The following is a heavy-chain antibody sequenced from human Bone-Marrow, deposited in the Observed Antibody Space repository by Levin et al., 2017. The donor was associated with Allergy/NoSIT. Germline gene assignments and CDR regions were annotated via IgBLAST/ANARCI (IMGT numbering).Heavy chain of an antibody. Sequence: GGSLRLSCAASGFSFNLYNMHWVRQAPGKGPEWVALISFDGSEQHYADSVKGRFTISRDNSKDSLFLEMNNLTHDDTAFYYCARLDRGVIPSDFWGRGTLVTVSS. CDR3: ARLDRGVIPSDF. J-gene: IGHJ4*02. D-gene: IGHD3-16*02. CDR2: ISFDGSEQ. V-gene: IGHV3-30*04. CDR1: GFSFNLYN.